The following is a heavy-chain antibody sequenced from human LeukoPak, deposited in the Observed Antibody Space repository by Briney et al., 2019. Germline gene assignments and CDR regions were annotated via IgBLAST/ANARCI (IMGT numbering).Heavy chain of an antibody. CDR2: FDPEDGET. CDR3: ARASSDIAAADSYFDY. Sequence: EASVKVSCKVSGYTLTELSMHWVRQAPGKGLEWMGGFDPEDGETIYAQKFQGRVTMTTDTSTSTAYMELRSLRSDDTAVYYCARASSDIAAADSYFDYWGQGTLVTVSS. CDR1: GYTLTELS. D-gene: IGHD6-13*01. J-gene: IGHJ4*02. V-gene: IGHV1-24*01.